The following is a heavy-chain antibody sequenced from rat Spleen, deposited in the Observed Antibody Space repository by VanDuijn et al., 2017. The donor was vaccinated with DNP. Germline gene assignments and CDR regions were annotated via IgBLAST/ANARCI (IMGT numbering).Heavy chain of an antibody. J-gene: IGHJ2*01. Sequence: EVHLVESGGGLVQPGRSLKLSCAASGFTFSDYYMAWVRQAPTKGLEWVASISYDGGSTYYRDAGKGRFTISRDNAKSSLYLQMDSLRSEDTATYYCTTGGDYWGQGVMVTVSS. V-gene: IGHV5-20*01. CDR2: ISYDGGST. CDR1: GFTFSDYY. CDR3: TTGGDY.